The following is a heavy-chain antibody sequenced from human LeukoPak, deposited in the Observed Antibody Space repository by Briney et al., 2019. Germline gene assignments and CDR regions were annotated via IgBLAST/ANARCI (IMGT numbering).Heavy chain of an antibody. CDR1: GFTFSSYS. CDR2: ISSSSSTI. V-gene: IGHV3-48*01. CDR3: AKPDDSSGYYYSDAFDI. J-gene: IGHJ3*02. Sequence: GGSLRLSCAASGFTFSSYSMNWVRQAPGKGLEWVSYISSSSSTIYYADSVKGRFTISRDNAKNSLYLQMNSLRAEDTAVYYCAKPDDSSGYYYSDAFDIWGQGTMVTVSS. D-gene: IGHD3-22*01.